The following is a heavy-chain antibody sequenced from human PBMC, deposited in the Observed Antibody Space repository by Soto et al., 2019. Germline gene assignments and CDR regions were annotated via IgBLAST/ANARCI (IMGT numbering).Heavy chain of an antibody. CDR3: ARAEISGSPVSYYYYGMDV. V-gene: IGHV1-69*01. J-gene: IGHJ6*02. Sequence: QVQLVQSGAEVKKPGSSVKVSCKASGGTFSSYAISWVRQAPGQGLEWMGGIIPIFGTANYAQKFQGRVTITADESTSTAYMELSSLRSEDTAVYYCARAEISGSPVSYYYYGMDVWGQGTTVTVSS. D-gene: IGHD3-10*01. CDR2: IIPIFGTA. CDR1: GGTFSSYA.